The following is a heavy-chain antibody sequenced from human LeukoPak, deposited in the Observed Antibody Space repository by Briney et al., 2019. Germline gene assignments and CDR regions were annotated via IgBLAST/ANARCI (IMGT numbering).Heavy chain of an antibody. Sequence: GESLKISCKGSGYSFTSYWIGWVRQAPGKGLEWVANIKQDGSEKYYVDSVKGRFTISRDNAKNSLYLQMNSLRAEDTAVYYCARTQNLLAIAVAGFDYWGQGTLVTVSS. CDR1: GYSFTSYW. J-gene: IGHJ4*02. CDR2: IKQDGSEK. D-gene: IGHD6-19*01. CDR3: ARTQNLLAIAVAGFDY. V-gene: IGHV3-7*01.